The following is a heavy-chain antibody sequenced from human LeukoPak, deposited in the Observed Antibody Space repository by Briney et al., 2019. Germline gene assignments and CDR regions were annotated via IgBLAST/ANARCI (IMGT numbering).Heavy chain of an antibody. CDR1: GYSMSSDYY. D-gene: IGHD2-21*02. V-gene: IGHV4-38-2*02. CDR3: AGAYCGGDCYSGRAFDI. CDR2: IYHSGST. J-gene: IGHJ3*02. Sequence: PSETLSLTCSVSGYSMSSDYYWGWIRQPPGKGLEWIGSIYHSGSTYYNPSLKSRVTISVDTSKKKFSLKLTSVTAADTAVYYCAGAYCGGDCYSGRAFDIWGQGTKVTVSS.